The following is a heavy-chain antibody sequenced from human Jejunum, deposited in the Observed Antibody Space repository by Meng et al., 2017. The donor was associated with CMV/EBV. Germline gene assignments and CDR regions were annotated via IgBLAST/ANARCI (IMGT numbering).Heavy chain of an antibody. CDR1: GYNFIGYY. Sequence: SCKVSGYNFIGYYIHWVRQAPERGFEWMGWVNPHSGNPNYSQKFKGRVTMTSDKPTATVVLEMRSLTSDDTAMYFCARGGYEPNFDYWGQGTLVTVSS. J-gene: IGHJ4*02. V-gene: IGHV1-2*02. CDR3: ARGGYEPNFDY. CDR2: VNPHSGNP. D-gene: IGHD5-12*01.